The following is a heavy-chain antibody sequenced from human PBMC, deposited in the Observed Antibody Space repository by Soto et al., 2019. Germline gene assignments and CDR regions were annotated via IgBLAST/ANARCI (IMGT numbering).Heavy chain of an antibody. CDR2: ISGSGGST. CDR1: GFTFSSYA. CDR3: AKDPSYTIFGVVLVGNNLRFDP. Sequence: GGSLRLSCAASGFTFSSYAMSWVRQAPGKGLEWVSAISGSGGSTYYADSVKGRFTISRDNSKNTLYLQMNSLRAEDTAVYYCAKDPSYTIFGVVLVGNNLRFDPWGQGTLVTVSS. D-gene: IGHD3-3*01. J-gene: IGHJ5*02. V-gene: IGHV3-23*01.